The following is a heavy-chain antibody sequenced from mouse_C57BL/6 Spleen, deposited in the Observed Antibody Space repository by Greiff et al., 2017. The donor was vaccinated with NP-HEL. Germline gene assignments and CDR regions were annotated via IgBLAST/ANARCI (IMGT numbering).Heavy chain of an antibody. D-gene: IGHD3-2*02. CDR2: IDPSDSYT. V-gene: IGHV1-69*01. CDR1: GYTFTSYW. CDR3: ARGGSSGPFAY. Sequence: VQLQQSGAELVMPGASVKLSCKASGYTFTSYWMHWVKQRPGQGLEWIGEIDPSDSYTNYNQKFKGKSTLTVDKSSSTAYMQLSSLTSEDSAVYYCARGGSSGPFAYWGQGTLVTVSA. J-gene: IGHJ3*01.